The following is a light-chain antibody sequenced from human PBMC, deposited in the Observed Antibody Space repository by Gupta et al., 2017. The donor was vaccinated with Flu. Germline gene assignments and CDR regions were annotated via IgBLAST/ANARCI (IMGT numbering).Light chain of an antibody. CDR2: AAS. V-gene: IGKV1-39*01. CDR3: QDSNCTPPT. CDR1: QRSSSY. J-gene: IGKJ3*01. Sequence: PSSLSASGGDTVSITCLASQRSSSYVKWYQQKPRTAPKLLIDAASSVQSGVPSRCSSRGAGTDSTPTISSLQQEDFATYYRQDSNCTPPTFGHGTKVDIK.